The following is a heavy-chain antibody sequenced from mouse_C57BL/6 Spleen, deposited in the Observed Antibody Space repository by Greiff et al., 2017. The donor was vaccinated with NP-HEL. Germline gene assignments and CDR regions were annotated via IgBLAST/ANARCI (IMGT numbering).Heavy chain of an antibody. CDR2: ISYDGSN. D-gene: IGHD1-1*01. CDR3: AREGYGSRNY. J-gene: IGHJ2*01. V-gene: IGHV3-6*01. Sequence: ASQSLSLTCSVTGYSITSGYYWNWIRQFPGNKLEWMGYISYDGSNNYNPSLKNRISITRDTSKNQFFLKLNSVTTEDTATYYCAREGYGSRNYWGQGTTLTVSS. CDR1: GYSITSGYY.